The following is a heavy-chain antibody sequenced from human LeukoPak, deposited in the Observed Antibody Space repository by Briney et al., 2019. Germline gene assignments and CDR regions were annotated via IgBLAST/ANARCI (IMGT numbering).Heavy chain of an antibody. CDR2: ISNGNT. CDR3: VREAGYCATVCLKTNYFDH. D-gene: IGHD2-8*01. V-gene: IGHV3-23*01. CDR1: GFPFSNHA. J-gene: IGHJ4*02. Sequence: PGGSLRLSCAASGFPFSNHAMSWVRQPPGKGLEWVSAISNGNTYYADSVRGRFTISRDDSKNMVYLQMYSLGVEDTARYYCVREAGYCATVCLKTNYFDHWGQGTLVTVSS.